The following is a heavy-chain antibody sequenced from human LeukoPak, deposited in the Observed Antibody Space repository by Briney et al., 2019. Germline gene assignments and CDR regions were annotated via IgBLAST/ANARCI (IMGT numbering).Heavy chain of an antibody. CDR1: GFTLSSYW. V-gene: IGHV3-7*01. D-gene: IGHD6-19*01. CDR3: ARYATSSGSRWLEP. CDR2: IKQDGSDK. J-gene: IGHJ5*02. Sequence: PGGSLRLSCAASGFTLSSYWMSWVRQAPGMGLEWVAHIKQDGSDKYYVDSVKGRFTISRDNAKNSLYLQMNSLRAEDTAVYYCARYATSSGSRWLEPWGQGTLVTVSS.